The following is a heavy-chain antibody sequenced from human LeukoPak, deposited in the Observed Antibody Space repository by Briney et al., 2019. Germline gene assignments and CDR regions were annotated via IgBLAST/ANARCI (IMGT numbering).Heavy chain of an antibody. Sequence: PGGSLRLSCAASGFTFSSYAMSWVRQAPGKGLEWVSVISGSGGSTHYADSVKGRFTISRDNSKNTLYLQMNSLRAEDTAVYYCAKARQPYSSSSGFDYWGQGTLVTVSS. CDR2: ISGSGGST. CDR3: AKARQPYSSSSGFDY. CDR1: GFTFSSYA. D-gene: IGHD6-6*01. V-gene: IGHV3-23*01. J-gene: IGHJ4*02.